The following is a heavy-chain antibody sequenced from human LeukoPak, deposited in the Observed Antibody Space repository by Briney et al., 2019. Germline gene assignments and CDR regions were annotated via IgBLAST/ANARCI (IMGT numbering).Heavy chain of an antibody. CDR2: LNYSGTT. V-gene: IGHV4-39*07. J-gene: IGHJ5*02. CDR1: GGSISGSTSY. D-gene: IGHD3-10*01. CDR3: SRYDSDTGDFDP. Sequence: SETLSLTCAVSGGSISGSTSYWGWIRQSPGKGLEWIGLLNYSGTTYYNPSFKSRVSISIDRSRTQFSLKLSSVTAADTAFYYCSRYDSDTGDFDPWGQGTLVTISS.